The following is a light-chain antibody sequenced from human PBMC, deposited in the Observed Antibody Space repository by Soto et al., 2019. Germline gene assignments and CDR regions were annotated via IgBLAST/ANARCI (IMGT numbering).Light chain of an antibody. J-gene: IGKJ1*01. CDR1: QSIRSY. V-gene: IGKV1-39*01. Sequence: DIKMTQSPSSLSASVGDRVTITCRASQSIRSYLNWYRQTPGKAPKLLIYAASGLQSGVQSMFSGSGAGPDCTRTISSLQPEDVATAYCPQSYSTPIKFGQGTKVDIK. CDR2: AAS. CDR3: PQSYSTPIK.